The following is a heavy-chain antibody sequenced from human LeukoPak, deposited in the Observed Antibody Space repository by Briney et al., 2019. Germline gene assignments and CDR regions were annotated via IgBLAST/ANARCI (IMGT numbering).Heavy chain of an antibody. J-gene: IGHJ4*02. CDR1: GFTFDDYA. Sequence: GGSLRLSCAASGFTFDDYAMHWVRQAPGKGLEWVSGISWNSGSIGYADSVKGRFTISRDNAKNSLYLQMNSLRAEDTAVYYCVRDAYCGSGSCIVFDYWGRGTLVTVSS. D-gene: IGHD2-15*01. CDR3: VRDAYCGSGSCIVFDY. V-gene: IGHV3-9*01. CDR2: ISWNSGSI.